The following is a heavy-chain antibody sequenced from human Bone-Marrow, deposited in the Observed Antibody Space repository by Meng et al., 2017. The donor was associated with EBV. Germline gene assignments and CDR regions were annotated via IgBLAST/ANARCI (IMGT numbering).Heavy chain of an antibody. V-gene: IGHV4-34*01. CDR3: ARGGIFGVAIFDY. CDR1: GGSLRGYY. CDR2: INHSGST. J-gene: IGHJ4*02. Sequence: QVPLQQGGAGLLKPSETRSLTCAVYGGSLRGYYWSWIRQPPGKGLEWIGEINHSGSTNYNPNLKSRVTISVDTSKNQFSLKLSSVTAADTAVYYCARGGIFGVAIFDYWGQGTLVTVSS. D-gene: IGHD3-3*01.